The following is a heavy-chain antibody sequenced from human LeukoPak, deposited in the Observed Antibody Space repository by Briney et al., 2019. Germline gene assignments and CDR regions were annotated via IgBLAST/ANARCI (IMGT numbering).Heavy chain of an antibody. J-gene: IGHJ4*02. V-gene: IGHV1-2*02. CDR2: INPNSGGT. CDR3: ARVRGDVSRGYFDY. CDR1: GYTFTGYY. D-gene: IGHD3-16*01. Sequence: ASVKVSCKASGYTFTGYYMHWVRQDPGQGLEWMGWINPNSGGTNYAQKFQGRVTMTRDTSITTAYMELSRLRSDDTAVHYCARVRGDVSRGYFDYWGQGTLVTVSS.